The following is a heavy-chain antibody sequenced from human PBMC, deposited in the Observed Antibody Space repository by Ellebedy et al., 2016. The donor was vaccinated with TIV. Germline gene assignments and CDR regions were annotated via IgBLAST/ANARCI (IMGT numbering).Heavy chain of an antibody. V-gene: IGHV3-23*01. CDR3: AKASGAYSSSWAATYFDY. J-gene: IGHJ4*02. Sequence: GGSLRLXXAASGFTFSSYAMSWVRQAPGKGLEWVSAISGSGGSTYYADSVKGRFTISRDNSKNTLYLQMNSLRAEDTAVYYCAKASGAYSSSWAATYFDYWGQGTLVTVSS. CDR1: GFTFSSYA. CDR2: ISGSGGST. D-gene: IGHD6-13*01.